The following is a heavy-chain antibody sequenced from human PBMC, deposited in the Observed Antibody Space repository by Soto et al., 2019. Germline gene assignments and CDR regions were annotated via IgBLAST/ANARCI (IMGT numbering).Heavy chain of an antibody. Sequence: EVQLLESGGGLAQPGGTLRLSCAASGFTFSSYAMSWVRQAPGKGLEWVSTVSSSGDTTYYADSVKGRFTISRDNSENTLYLQMNSLRAEDTAVYYCAKDLHGNTWPPDFWGQGTLLTVSS. CDR3: AKDLHGNTWPPDF. CDR1: GFTFSSYA. V-gene: IGHV3-23*01. CDR2: VSSSGDTT. J-gene: IGHJ4*02.